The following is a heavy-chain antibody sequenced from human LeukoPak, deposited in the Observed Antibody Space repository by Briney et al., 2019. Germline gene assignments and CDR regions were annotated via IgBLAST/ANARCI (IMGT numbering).Heavy chain of an antibody. CDR1: GFTFGDYA. V-gene: IGHV3-49*03. Sequence: GGSLRLSCTASGFTFGDYAMSWFRQAPGKGLEWVGFIGSKPYGGTTEYAASVKGRFTISRDDSKSIAYLQMNSLKTEDTAVYYCTRFFGGSYFDYWGQGTLVTVSS. D-gene: IGHD1-26*01. CDR3: TRFFGGSYFDY. J-gene: IGHJ4*02. CDR2: IGSKPYGGTT.